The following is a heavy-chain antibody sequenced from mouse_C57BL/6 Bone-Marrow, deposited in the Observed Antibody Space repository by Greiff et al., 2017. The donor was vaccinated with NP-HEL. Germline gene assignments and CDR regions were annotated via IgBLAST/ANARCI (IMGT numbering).Heavy chain of an antibody. CDR3: AREGNSYGSSPFAY. CDR1: GYTFTSYW. J-gene: IGHJ3*01. D-gene: IGHD1-1*01. CDR2: IYPGSGST. Sequence: QVQLQQPGAELVKPGASVKMSCKASGYTFTSYWITWVKQRPGQGLEWIGDIYPGSGSTNYNEKFKSKATLTVDTSSSTAYMQLSSLTSEDSAVYYCAREGNSYGSSPFAYWGQGTLVTVSA. V-gene: IGHV1-55*01.